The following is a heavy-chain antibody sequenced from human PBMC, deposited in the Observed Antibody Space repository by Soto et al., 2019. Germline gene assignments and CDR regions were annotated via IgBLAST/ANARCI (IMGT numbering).Heavy chain of an antibody. V-gene: IGHV3-23*01. CDR2: ISGSGGST. CDR1: GFTFSSYA. Sequence: GGSLRLSCAASGFTFSSYAMSWVRQAPGKGLEWVSAISGSGGSTYYADSVKGRFTISRDNSKNTLYLQMNSLRAEDTAVYYCAKVYEGFGEIKDAFDIWGQGTMVTVSS. J-gene: IGHJ3*02. CDR3: AKVYEGFGEIKDAFDI. D-gene: IGHD3-10*01.